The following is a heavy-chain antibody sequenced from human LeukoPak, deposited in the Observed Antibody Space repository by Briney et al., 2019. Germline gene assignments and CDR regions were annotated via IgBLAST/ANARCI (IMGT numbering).Heavy chain of an antibody. CDR3: ARDATIFGENWFNP. V-gene: IGHV1-2*02. Sequence: AASVKVSCKASGYTFTGYYMHWVRQAPGQGLEWMGWINPNSGGTNYAQKLQGRVTMTTDTSTSTAYMELRSLRSDDTAVYYCARDATIFGENWFNPWGQGTLVTVSS. D-gene: IGHD3-3*01. CDR2: INPNSGGT. CDR1: GYTFTGYY. J-gene: IGHJ5*02.